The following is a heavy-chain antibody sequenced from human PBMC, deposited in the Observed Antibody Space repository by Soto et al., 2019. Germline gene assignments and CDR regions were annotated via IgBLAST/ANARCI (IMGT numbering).Heavy chain of an antibody. CDR1: GDSIYTVDYF. CDR3: ARGRYCLTGRCFPNWFDS. V-gene: IGHV4-30-4*01. CDR2: IYKSATT. D-gene: IGHD2-15*01. J-gene: IGHJ5*01. Sequence: SETLSLTCSVSGDSIYTVDYFWAWIRQPPGQALEYIGYIYKSATTYYNPSFESRVAISLDTSKSQFSLNVTSVTAADTAVYFCARGRYCLTGRCFPNWFDSWGQGTLVTVSS.